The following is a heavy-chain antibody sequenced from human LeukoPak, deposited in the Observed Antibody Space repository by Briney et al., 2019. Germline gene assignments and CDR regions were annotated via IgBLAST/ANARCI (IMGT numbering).Heavy chain of an antibody. Sequence: PSETLSLTCTVSGGSISSYYWSWIRQPPGKGLEWIGYIYYSGGTNYNPSLKSRVTISVDTSKNQFSLKLSSVTAADTAVYYCASLVGATGGDYWGQGTLVTVSS. D-gene: IGHD1-26*01. CDR3: ASLVGATGGDY. CDR2: IYYSGGT. J-gene: IGHJ4*02. V-gene: IGHV4-59*01. CDR1: GGSISSYY.